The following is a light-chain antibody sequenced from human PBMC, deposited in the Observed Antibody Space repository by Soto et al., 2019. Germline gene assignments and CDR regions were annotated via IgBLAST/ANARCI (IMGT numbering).Light chain of an antibody. J-gene: IGKJ2*01. CDR2: AAS. CDR1: QSISSY. Sequence: DIQMTQSPSSLSASVEDRVTITCRASQSISSYLNWYQQKQGKAPTLLIYAASNLQTGVPSRFSGSGSGTDFTLTISSLQPEDFATYYCQQSYTIPFTFGPGTKLEIK. CDR3: QQSYTIPFT. V-gene: IGKV1-39*01.